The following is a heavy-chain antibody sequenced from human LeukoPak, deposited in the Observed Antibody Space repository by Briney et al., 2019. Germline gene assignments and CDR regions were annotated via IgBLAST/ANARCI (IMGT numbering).Heavy chain of an antibody. Sequence: PGGSLRLSCAASGFTFSSYAMSWVRQAPGKGLEWVSAISGSGGSTYYADSVKGRFTISRENSKNTMHLQMNSLRAEDTAVYTMYLQMNSLRAEDTAVYYCAKAGSEELLHYWGQGTLVTVSS. CDR2: ISGSGGST. CDR1: GFTFSSYA. J-gene: IGHJ4*02. V-gene: IGHV3-23*01. D-gene: IGHD1-26*01. CDR3: YLQMNSLRAEDTAVYYCAKAGSEELLHY.